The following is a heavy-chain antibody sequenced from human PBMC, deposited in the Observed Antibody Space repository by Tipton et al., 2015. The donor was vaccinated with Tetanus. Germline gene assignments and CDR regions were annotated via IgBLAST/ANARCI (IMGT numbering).Heavy chain of an antibody. D-gene: IGHD2-15*01. CDR1: GFIFSSYG. V-gene: IGHV3-33*01. Sequence: CAASGFIFSSYGIHWVRQAPGKGLEWVAVSWYDGTDKYYADSVKGRFTISRDNSKNTLYLQMNSLRAEGTAVYYCAREADCSGGSCFSGDFDNWGQGTQGTVSS. CDR2: SWYDGTDK. CDR3: AREADCSGGSCFSGDFDN. J-gene: IGHJ4*02.